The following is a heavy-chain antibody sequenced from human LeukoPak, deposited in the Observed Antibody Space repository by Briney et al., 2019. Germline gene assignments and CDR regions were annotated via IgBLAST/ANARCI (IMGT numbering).Heavy chain of an antibody. Sequence: GESLKISCKGSGYIFTNYWIGWVRQMPGEGLEWMGIIYPGDSDTRYSPSFQGQVTMSADKSISTAYLKWSSLKASDTAMYYCARRATGTTKWFDPWGQGTLVTVSS. CDR2: IYPGDSDT. J-gene: IGHJ5*02. CDR1: GYIFTNYW. D-gene: IGHD1-1*01. CDR3: ARRATGTTKWFDP. V-gene: IGHV5-51*01.